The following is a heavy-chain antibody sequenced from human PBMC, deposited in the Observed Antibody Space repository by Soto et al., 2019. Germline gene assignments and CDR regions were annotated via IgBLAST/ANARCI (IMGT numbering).Heavy chain of an antibody. J-gene: IGHJ4*02. CDR3: ARTTTVAGTPEFDY. CDR1: GFTFSSFS. V-gene: IGHV3-30-3*01. D-gene: IGHD6-19*01. CDR2: ISYDGSNK. Sequence: QVQLVESGGGVVQPGRSLRLSCAASGFTFSSFSLHWVRQAPGKGLEWLALISYDGSNKYNADSVKGRFTGSRDNSNNTLYLQLSSLRPEDTAVYFCARTTTVAGTPEFDYWGQGALVTVSS.